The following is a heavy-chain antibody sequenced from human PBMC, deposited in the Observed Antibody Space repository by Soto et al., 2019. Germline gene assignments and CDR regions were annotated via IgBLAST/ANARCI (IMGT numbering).Heavy chain of an antibody. D-gene: IGHD3-3*01. Sequence: EVQLLESGGGLVQPGGSLRLSCAAAGFTFSNYALIWVRQSPGKGLEWVSTFSGSGGSTYYADSVRGRFTISRDNSKNTLFLQMNSLRVEDTAIYYCARDWTGDTCPCLDVWGQGTTVSVSS. CDR2: FSGSGGST. V-gene: IGHV3-23*01. CDR3: ARDWTGDTCPCLDV. J-gene: IGHJ6*02. CDR1: GFTFSNYA.